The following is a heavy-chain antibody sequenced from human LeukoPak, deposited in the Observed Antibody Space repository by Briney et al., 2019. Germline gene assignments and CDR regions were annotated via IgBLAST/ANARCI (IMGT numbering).Heavy chain of an antibody. CDR2: INPSGGSS. J-gene: IGHJ6*02. V-gene: IGHV1-46*01. Sequence: ASVKVSCKASGYTFTSYYIHWVRQAPGQGLEWMGIINPSGGSSSYAQKFPGRVTMTRDTSTSTAYMELSSLRSEDTAVYYCATVDCSSTSCPTRYYYYYGMDVWGQGTTVTVSS. CDR3: ATVDCSSTSCPTRYYYYYGMDV. CDR1: GYTFTSYY. D-gene: IGHD2-2*01.